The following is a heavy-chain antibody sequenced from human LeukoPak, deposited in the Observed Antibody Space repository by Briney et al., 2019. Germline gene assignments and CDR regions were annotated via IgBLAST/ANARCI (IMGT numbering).Heavy chain of an antibody. D-gene: IGHD3-9*01. CDR1: GFTLSSYA. V-gene: IGHV3-23*01. CDR2: ISGSGGST. Sequence: PGGSLRLSCAASGFTLSSYAMSWVRQAPGKGLEWVSAISGSGGSTYYADSVKGRFTISRDNSKNTLYLQMTSLRAEDTAVYYCARHYDILTGYYSPNPYFDYWGQGTLVTVSS. J-gene: IGHJ4*02. CDR3: ARHYDILTGYYSPNPYFDY.